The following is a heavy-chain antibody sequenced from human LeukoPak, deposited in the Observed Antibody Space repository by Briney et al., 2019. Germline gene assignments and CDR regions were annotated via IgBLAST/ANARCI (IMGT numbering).Heavy chain of an antibody. D-gene: IGHD4-17*01. CDR3: ARTTVTSGPYWYFDL. CDR2: IDIAGDT. J-gene: IGHJ2*01. CDR1: GFTLSNYD. V-gene: IGHV3-13*01. Sequence: GGSLRLSCAGSGFTLSNYDMHWVRQATGEGLEWVSGIDIAGDTYYPGSVRGRFTISRENAENSLYLQMNSLRAGDTGVYYCARTTVTSGPYWYFDLWGRGTLVTVS.